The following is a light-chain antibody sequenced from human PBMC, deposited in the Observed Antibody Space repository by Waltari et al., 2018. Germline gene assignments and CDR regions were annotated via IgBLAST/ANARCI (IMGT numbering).Light chain of an antibody. J-gene: IGKJ5*01. CDR2: GVS. CDR1: QSFRSN. CDR3: QQYDNWPPLT. Sequence: EIVMTQSQATLSVSPGERATISCRASQSFRSNYFAWYQQKPGQAPRLLIYGVSTRATGIPARFSGSGFGTDFTLTISSVQAEDFAVYYCQQYDNWPPLTFGQGTRLEIK. V-gene: IGKV3-15*01.